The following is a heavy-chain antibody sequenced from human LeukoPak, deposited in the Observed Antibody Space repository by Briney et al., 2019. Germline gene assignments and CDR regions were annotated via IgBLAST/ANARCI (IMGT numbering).Heavy chain of an antibody. D-gene: IGHD5-12*01. J-gene: IGHJ4*02. CDR2: ISWNSGSI. Sequence: GRSLRLSCAASGFTFDDYAMHWVRQAPGKGLEWVSGISWNSGSIGYADSVKGRFTISRDNAKNSLYLQMNSLRAEDTALYYCASPGATGHYWGQGTLVTVSS. CDR1: GFTFDDYA. V-gene: IGHV3-9*01. CDR3: ASPGATGHY.